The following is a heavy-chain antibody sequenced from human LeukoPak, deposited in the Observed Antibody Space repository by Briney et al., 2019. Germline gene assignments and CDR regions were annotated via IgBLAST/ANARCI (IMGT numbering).Heavy chain of an antibody. Sequence: SETLSLTCAVYGGSFSGYYWSWIRQPPGKGLEWIGEINHSGSTNYNPSLKSRVTISVDTSKNQFSLKLSSVTAAGTAVYYCASWLEDCSSTSCYGRRLFDYWGQGTLVTVSS. D-gene: IGHD2-2*01. V-gene: IGHV4-34*01. J-gene: IGHJ4*02. CDR1: GGSFSGYY. CDR3: ASWLEDCSSTSCYGRRLFDY. CDR2: INHSGST.